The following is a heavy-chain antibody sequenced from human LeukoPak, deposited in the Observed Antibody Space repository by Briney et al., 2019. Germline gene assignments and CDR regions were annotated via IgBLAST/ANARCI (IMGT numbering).Heavy chain of an antibody. CDR2: IWYDGSNK. CDR1: GFTFSSYG. V-gene: IGHV3-33*01. Sequence: GGSLRLSCAASGFTFSSYGMHWVRQAPGKGLEWVAVIWYDGSNKYYADSVKGRFTISRDNSKNTLYLQMNSLRAEDTAVYYCARDIDYYDSSGYTPSYYYYGMDVWGQGTTVTVSS. D-gene: IGHD3-22*01. CDR3: ARDIDYYDSSGYTPSYYYYGMDV. J-gene: IGHJ6*02.